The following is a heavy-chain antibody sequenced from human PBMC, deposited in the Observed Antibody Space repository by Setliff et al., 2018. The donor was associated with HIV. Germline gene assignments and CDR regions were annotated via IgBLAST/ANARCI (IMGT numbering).Heavy chain of an antibody. CDR2: IYYSGST. J-gene: IGHJ4*02. CDR1: GGSINSNSHY. D-gene: IGHD3-3*01. Sequence: SETLSLTCTVSGGSINSNSHYWAWIRQPPGKGLEWIANIYYSGSTYYNPSLQSQVTIFLDTSKNQFSLRLTSVTAADTATYYCVATTHNFWSAYTSWGQGTPVTVSS. CDR3: VATTHNFWSAYTS. V-gene: IGHV4-39*01.